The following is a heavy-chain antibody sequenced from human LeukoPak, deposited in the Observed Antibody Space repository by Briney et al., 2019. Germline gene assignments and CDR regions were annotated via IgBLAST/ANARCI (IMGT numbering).Heavy chain of an antibody. CDR2: INPNSGGT. V-gene: IGHV1-2*02. Sequence: GASVKVSCKASGNTFTGYYMHWVRQAPGQGLEWMGWINPNSGGTNYAQKFQGRVTMTRDTSISTAYMELSRLRSDDTAVYYCARSTSDSSGWYGPYYYYMDVWGKGTTVTVSS. CDR1: GNTFTGYY. D-gene: IGHD6-19*01. CDR3: ARSTSDSSGWYGPYYYYMDV. J-gene: IGHJ6*03.